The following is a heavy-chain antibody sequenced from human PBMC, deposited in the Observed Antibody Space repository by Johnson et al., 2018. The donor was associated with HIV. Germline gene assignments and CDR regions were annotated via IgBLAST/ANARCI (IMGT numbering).Heavy chain of an antibody. Sequence: QVQLVESGGGVVQPGKSLRLSCAASGFTFSSYGMHWVRQAPGKGLEWLAVIWYDGSQKYYTDSVKGRFTISRDNSKNTLYLQMNGLRAEDTAVYYCAKDLGIVGAVHRAFDIWGQGTMVTVSS. CDR2: IWYDGSQK. CDR1: GFTFSSYG. D-gene: IGHD1-26*01. CDR3: AKDLGIVGAVHRAFDI. J-gene: IGHJ3*02. V-gene: IGHV3-33*06.